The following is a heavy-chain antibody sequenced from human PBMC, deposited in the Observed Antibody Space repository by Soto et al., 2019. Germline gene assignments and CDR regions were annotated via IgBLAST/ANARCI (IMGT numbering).Heavy chain of an antibody. V-gene: IGHV4-4*07. CDR1: GASISRLY. Sequence: PSETLSLTCTVSGASISRLYWSWIRNSAGKGLEWIGRIYATGTTDYNPSLKSRVMMSVDTSKKQFSLKLRSVTAADTAVYYCVRDGTKTLRDWFDPWGQGISVTGSS. D-gene: IGHD1-1*01. CDR3: VRDGTKTLRDWFDP. CDR2: IYATGTT. J-gene: IGHJ5*02.